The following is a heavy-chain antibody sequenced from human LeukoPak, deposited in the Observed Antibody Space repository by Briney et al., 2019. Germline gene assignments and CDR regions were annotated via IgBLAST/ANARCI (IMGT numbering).Heavy chain of an antibody. J-gene: IGHJ4*02. CDR2: ISSNGGST. D-gene: IGHD3-22*01. Sequence: PGGSLRLSCSASGFTFSSYAMHWVRQAPGKGLEYVSAISSNGGSTYYADSVKGRFTISRDNSKNTLYLQMSSLRAEDTAVYYCARDIYDSSGYGGDYWGQGTLVTVSS. CDR1: GFTFSSYA. CDR3: ARDIYDSSGYGGDY. V-gene: IGHV3-64D*06.